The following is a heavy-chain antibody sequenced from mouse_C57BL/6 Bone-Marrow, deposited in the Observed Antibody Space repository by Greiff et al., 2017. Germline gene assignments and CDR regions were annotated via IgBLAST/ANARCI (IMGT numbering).Heavy chain of an antibody. CDR3: ARRSNSYYAMDY. D-gene: IGHD2-5*01. V-gene: IGHV3-3*01. Sequence: VQLQQSGPSLVRPSPTLSLSCTVTGFSINSDCYWIWIRQFPGNKLEYIGYTFYSGITYYNPSLESLTYITRDTSKNQFSLKLSSVTTEDTATYYGARRSNSYYAMDYWGQGTSVTVSS. J-gene: IGHJ4*01. CDR2: TFYSGIT. CDR1: GFSINSDCY.